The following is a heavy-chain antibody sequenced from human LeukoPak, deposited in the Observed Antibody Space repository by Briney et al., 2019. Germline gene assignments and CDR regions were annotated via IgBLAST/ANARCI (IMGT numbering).Heavy chain of an antibody. CDR3: ARDDYSGSGNYYNARTYSHY. V-gene: IGHV4-39*07. D-gene: IGHD3-10*01. Sequence: SETLSLTCTVSGGSISSSSYYWGWIRQPPGKGLEWIGSIYYSGSTYYNPSLKSRVTMSVDTSTNQFSLKLSSVTAADTAVYYCARDDYSGSGNYYNARTYSHYWGQGTLVTVSS. CDR1: GGSISSSSYY. J-gene: IGHJ4*02. CDR2: IYYSGST.